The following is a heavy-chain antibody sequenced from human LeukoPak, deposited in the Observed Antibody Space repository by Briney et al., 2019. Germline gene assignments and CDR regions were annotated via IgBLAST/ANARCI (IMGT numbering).Heavy chain of an antibody. V-gene: IGHV5-51*01. D-gene: IGHD6-19*01. CDR1: GYSFTNYW. CDR2: IYPSDSDT. J-gene: IGHJ4*02. CDR3: ASSRQISGWYYFDY. Sequence: GESLKISCKGSGYSFTNYWIGWVRQMPGKGLEWMGSIYPSDSDTRYSPSFQGQVTISADKSISTAYLQWSSLKASDTAMYYCASSRQISGWYYFDYWGQGTLVTVSS.